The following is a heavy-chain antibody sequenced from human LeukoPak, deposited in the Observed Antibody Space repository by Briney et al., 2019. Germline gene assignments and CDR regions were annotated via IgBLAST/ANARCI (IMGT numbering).Heavy chain of an antibody. Sequence: GGSVRLSCAASGFMFSSYAMTWVRQAPGKGLEWVANIKQDGSDKNYVDPVKGRFTISRDNAKKLLYLQMNSLRAEDTAVYYCARDLPDVLTGYSDNAFDIWGQGTMVTVSS. V-gene: IGHV3-7*03. CDR3: ARDLPDVLTGYSDNAFDI. D-gene: IGHD3-9*01. CDR2: IKQDGSDK. CDR1: GFMFSSYA. J-gene: IGHJ3*02.